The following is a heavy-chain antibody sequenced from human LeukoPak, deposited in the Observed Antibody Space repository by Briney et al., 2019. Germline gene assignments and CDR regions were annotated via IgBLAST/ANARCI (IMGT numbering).Heavy chain of an antibody. J-gene: IGHJ6*03. CDR3: AKTPKWEPKAGCYMDV. CDR1: GFTFSSYA. Sequence: GGSLRLSCAASGFTFSSYAMSWVRQAPGKGLEWVSAISGSGGSTYYADSVKGRFTISRDNSKNTLYLQMNSLRAEDTAVYYCAKTPKWEPKAGCYMDVWGKGTTVTVSS. CDR2: ISGSGGST. V-gene: IGHV3-23*01. D-gene: IGHD1-26*01.